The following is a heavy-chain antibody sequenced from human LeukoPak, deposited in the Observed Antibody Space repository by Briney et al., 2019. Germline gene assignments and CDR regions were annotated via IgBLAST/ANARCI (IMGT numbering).Heavy chain of an antibody. CDR3: ASFPSTYYYDSSGYSDAFDI. Sequence: GASVKVSCKASGGTVSSYAISWVRQAPGQGLEWMGGIILIFGTANYAQKFQGRVTITADESTSTAYMELSSLRSEDTAVYYCASFPSTYYYDSSGYSDAFDIWGQGTMVTVSS. J-gene: IGHJ3*02. CDR1: GGTVSSYA. D-gene: IGHD3-22*01. CDR2: IILIFGTA. V-gene: IGHV1-69*13.